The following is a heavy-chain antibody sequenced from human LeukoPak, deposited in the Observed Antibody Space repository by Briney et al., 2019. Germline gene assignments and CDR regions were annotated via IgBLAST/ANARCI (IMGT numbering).Heavy chain of an antibody. CDR3: AKGSYREDL. CDR2: IWYDGSII. CDR1: GFMFSNYG. J-gene: IGHJ3*01. V-gene: IGHV3-30*02. Sequence: GGSLRLSCVVSGFMFSNYGMHWVRQAPGKGLEWVAFIWYDGSIIYYGDSVRGRFTISRDDSKNTLYSQMNSLRPEDTAIYYCAKGSYREDLWGQGTMVTVSP. D-gene: IGHD4-11*01.